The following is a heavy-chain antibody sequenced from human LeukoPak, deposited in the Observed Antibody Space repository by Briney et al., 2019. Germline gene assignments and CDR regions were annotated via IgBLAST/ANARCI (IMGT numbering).Heavy chain of an antibody. D-gene: IGHD5-18*01. V-gene: IGHV1-24*01. CDR2: SDPEDGER. CDR1: GKTLSDIS. J-gene: IGHJ4*02. CDR3: VTGFTTMAVDYFDY. Sequence: GGSVKVSCKVSGKTLSDISIHWLRQPPGKGLEWLGGSDPEDGERIYAQMFQGRVTVTEDTSIDTAYMELSSLRSEDTAVYYCVTGFTTMAVDYFDYWGQGTLVTVSP.